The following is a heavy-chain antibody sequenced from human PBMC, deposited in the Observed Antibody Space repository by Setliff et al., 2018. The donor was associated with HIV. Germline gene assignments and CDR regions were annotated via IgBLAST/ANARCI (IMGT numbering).Heavy chain of an antibody. CDR2: ISVYNGNT. Sequence: ASVKVSCKASGYTFTSYGISWVRQAPGQGLEWMGWISVYNGNTNYAQELQGRVTMTTDTSTSTAYMELRSLRSDDTAVYYCARVPVGDSPDYWGQGTLVTVSS. V-gene: IGHV1-18*01. CDR3: ARVPVGDSPDY. CDR1: GYTFTSYG. D-gene: IGHD4-17*01. J-gene: IGHJ4*02.